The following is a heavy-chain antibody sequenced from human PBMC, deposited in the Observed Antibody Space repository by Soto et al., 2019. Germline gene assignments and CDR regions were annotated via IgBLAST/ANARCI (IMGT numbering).Heavy chain of an antibody. CDR3: AHTTIFGVVLFDH. V-gene: IGHV2-5*01. CDR2: IYWNDYK. D-gene: IGHD3-3*01. Sequence: GAGVDWIRQPPGKALEWLALIYWNDYKHYSPSLKTRLTITKDTSKKQVLLTMTNLDPVDTASYCCAHTTIFGVVLFDHWGRGSLVTVSS. J-gene: IGHJ4*02. CDR1: GAG.